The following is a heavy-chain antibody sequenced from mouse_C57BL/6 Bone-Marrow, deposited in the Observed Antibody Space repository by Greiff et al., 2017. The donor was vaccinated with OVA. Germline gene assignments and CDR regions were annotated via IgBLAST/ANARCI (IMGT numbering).Heavy chain of an antibody. D-gene: IGHD2-3*01. CDR1: GYTFTGYW. CDR2: ILPGSGST. CDR3: ARPGDGPWFAY. Sequence: QVQLQQSGAELLKPGASVKLSCKATGYTFTGYWIEWVKQRPGHGLEWIGEILPGSGSTNYNEKFKGKATFTADTSSNTAYMQVSSLTTEDSAIYYCARPGDGPWFAYWGQGTLVTVSA. V-gene: IGHV1-9*01. J-gene: IGHJ3*01.